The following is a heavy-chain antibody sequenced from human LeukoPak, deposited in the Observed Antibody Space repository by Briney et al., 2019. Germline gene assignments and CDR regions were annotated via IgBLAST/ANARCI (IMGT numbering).Heavy chain of an antibody. V-gene: IGHV3-23*01. CDR2: LSRGGSTT. CDR3: ARQQRIRHCSEGVCTEGYYFDY. J-gene: IGHJ4*02. Sequence: GGSLRLSCAGTGFAFNMFAIDWVRQAPGKELEWVSGLSRGGSTTNYADSVKGRFTISRDKSQNSVFLQLNSLRPEDTAVYYCARQQRIRHCSEGVCTEGYYFDYWGQGTLVTVSS. D-gene: IGHD2-15*01. CDR1: GFAFNMFA.